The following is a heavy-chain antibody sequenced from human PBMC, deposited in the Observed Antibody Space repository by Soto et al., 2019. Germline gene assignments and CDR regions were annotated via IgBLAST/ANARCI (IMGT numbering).Heavy chain of an antibody. CDR2: IYYNGST. Sequence: QVQLQESGPGLVKPSQTLSLTCTVSGVSIGIGGYFWSWIRQHPGKGLEWIGHIYYNGSTFYNPSLKSRVTISVDTSKNHFSLRLTSATAADTAVYFCATDEYYGSEINFYYYAMDVWGQGTTVTVSS. V-gene: IGHV4-31*03. CDR1: GVSIGIGGYF. D-gene: IGHD3-10*01. J-gene: IGHJ6*02. CDR3: ATDEYYGSEINFYYYAMDV.